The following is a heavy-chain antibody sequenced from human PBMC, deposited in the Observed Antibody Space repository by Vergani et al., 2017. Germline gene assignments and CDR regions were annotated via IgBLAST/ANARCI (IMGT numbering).Heavy chain of an antibody. CDR1: GGKGRDYG. CDR2: ISSSGSTI. V-gene: IGHV3-11*01. Sequence: GKRGEGGGGWGKKGGKRRGEGEEEGGKGRDYGMRGIGQGRGKGREWGSYISSSGSTIYYADSVKGRFTISRDNAKNSLYLQMNSLRAEDTAVYYCASSRDYWGQGTLVTVSS. J-gene: IGHJ4*02. CDR3: ASSRDY.